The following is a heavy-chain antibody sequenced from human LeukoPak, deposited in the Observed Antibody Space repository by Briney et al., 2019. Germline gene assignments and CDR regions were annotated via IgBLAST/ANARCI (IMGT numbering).Heavy chain of an antibody. J-gene: IGHJ5*02. CDR1: GYTFTSYD. CDR2: MNPNSGNT. Sequence: ASVKVSCKASGYTFTSYDINRVRQATGQGLEWMGWMNPNSGNTGYAQRFQGRVTMTRNTSISTAYMELSSLRSEDTAVYYCARTRLRFRPAWFDPWGQGTLVTVSS. CDR3: ARTRLRFRPAWFDP. D-gene: IGHD3-3*01. V-gene: IGHV1-8*01.